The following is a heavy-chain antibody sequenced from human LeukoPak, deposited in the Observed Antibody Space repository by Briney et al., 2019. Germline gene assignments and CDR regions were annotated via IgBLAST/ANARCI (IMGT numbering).Heavy chain of an antibody. CDR3: ARLSEYYDFWSGSGSGDAFDI. V-gene: IGHV4-34*01. CDR1: GGSFSGYY. D-gene: IGHD3-3*01. Sequence: SETLSLTCAVYGGSFSGYYWSWIRQPPGKGLEWIGEINHSGSTNYNPSLKSRVTISVDTSKNQFSLKLSSVTAADTAVYYCARLSEYYDFWSGSGSGDAFDIWGQGTMVTVSS. J-gene: IGHJ3*02. CDR2: INHSGST.